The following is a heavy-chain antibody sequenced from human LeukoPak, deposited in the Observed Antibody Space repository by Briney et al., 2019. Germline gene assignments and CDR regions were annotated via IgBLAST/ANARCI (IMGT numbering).Heavy chain of an antibody. V-gene: IGHV1-2*02. D-gene: IGHD1-14*01. CDR3: ARTVSGFDY. CDR2: INPNSGGT. CDR1: GYTFTGYH. J-gene: IGHJ4*02. Sequence: GASVKVSCKASGYTFTGYHIHWVRQAPGQGLEWMGWINPNSGGTNYAQKFQGRVTMTRDTSISTAYMELSRLRSDDTAVYYCARTVSGFDYWGQGTLVTVSS.